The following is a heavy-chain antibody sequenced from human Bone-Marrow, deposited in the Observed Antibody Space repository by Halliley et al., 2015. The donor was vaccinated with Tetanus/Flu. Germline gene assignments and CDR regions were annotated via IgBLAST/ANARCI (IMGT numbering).Heavy chain of an antibody. CDR2: IFSSGTP. Sequence: IGYIFSSGTPSSPPSLKSRLAISLDMSKNPFSLKLSSVTAADTAVYYCARASDYASSSRAFYWGQGTLVTVSS. J-gene: IGHJ4*02. V-gene: IGHV4-30-4*01. CDR3: ARASDYASSSRAFY. D-gene: IGHD6-6*01.